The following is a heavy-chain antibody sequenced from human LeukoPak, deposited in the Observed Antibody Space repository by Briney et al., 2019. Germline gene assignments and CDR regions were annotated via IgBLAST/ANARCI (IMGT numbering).Heavy chain of an antibody. CDR3: ARSTIGDY. Sequence: SETLSLTCAVYGGSFSGYYWSWIRQPPGKGLEWIGEINHSGSTNYNPSLKSRVTISVDTSKNQFSLRLSSVTAADTAVYYCARSTIGDYWDQGTLVTVSS. D-gene: IGHD5/OR15-5a*01. V-gene: IGHV4-34*01. CDR2: INHSGST. CDR1: GGSFSGYY. J-gene: IGHJ4*02.